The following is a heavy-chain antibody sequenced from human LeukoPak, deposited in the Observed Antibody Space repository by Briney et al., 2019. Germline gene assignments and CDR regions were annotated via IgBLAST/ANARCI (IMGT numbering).Heavy chain of an antibody. CDR3: TTAGGDFDY. Sequence: GGSLRLSCAASGFTFSNARMNWARQAPGKGLEWVGRIKTIADGGTTDYAAPVKGRFTISRDDSKSTLYLQMNSLKTEDTALYYCTTAGGDFDYWGQGTLVTVSS. D-gene: IGHD3-16*01. CDR1: GFTFSNAR. J-gene: IGHJ4*02. CDR2: IKTIADGGTT. V-gene: IGHV3-15*01.